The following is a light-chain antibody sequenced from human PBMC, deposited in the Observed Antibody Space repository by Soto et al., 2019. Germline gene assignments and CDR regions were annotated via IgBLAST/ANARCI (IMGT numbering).Light chain of an antibody. CDR3: QQFGSSPGFT. Sequence: EIVLTQSPGTLSLSPGERATLSCRASQSINSRYLAWYQQKPGQAPRLLIYGACSRATGIPDRFSGSGSGTDFTLTISRLEPEDFAVYYCQQFGSSPGFTFGPG. J-gene: IGKJ3*01. V-gene: IGKV3-20*01. CDR2: GAC. CDR1: QSINSRY.